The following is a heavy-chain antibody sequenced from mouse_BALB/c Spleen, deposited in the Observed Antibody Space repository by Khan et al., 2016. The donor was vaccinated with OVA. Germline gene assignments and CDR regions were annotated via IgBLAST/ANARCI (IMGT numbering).Heavy chain of an antibody. CDR3: ARSTYRYAFAY. D-gene: IGHD2-14*01. CDR2: MIYSGNT. CDR1: GDSITSGY. V-gene: IGHV3-8*02. J-gene: IGHJ3*01. Sequence: EVQLQESGPSLVKPSQILFLTCFVTGDSITSGYWNWIRKFPGNKLEYMGYMIYSGNTYYNPSLKSRSSITRHTSKNQYYLQLNSVTTEDTATYYCARSTYRYAFAYWSQGTLVTVTA.